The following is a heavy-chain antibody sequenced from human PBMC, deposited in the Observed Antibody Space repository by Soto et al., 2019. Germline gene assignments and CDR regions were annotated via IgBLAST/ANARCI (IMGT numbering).Heavy chain of an antibody. J-gene: IGHJ4*02. D-gene: IGHD2-8*01. CDR2: IYYSGST. CDR1: GGSISSGDYY. V-gene: IGHV4-30-4*01. Sequence: QVQLQESGPGLVKPSQTLSLTCTVSGGSISSGDYYWSWIRQPPGKGLEWIGYIYYSGSTYYNPSLKSRVTISVDTSKNQFSLKLSSVTAADTAVYYCARARGYCTNGVCYIDYWGQGTLVTVSS. CDR3: ARARGYCTNGVCYIDY.